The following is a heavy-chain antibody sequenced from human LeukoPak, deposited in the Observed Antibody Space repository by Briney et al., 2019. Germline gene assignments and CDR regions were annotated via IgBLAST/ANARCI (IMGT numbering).Heavy chain of an antibody. D-gene: IGHD3-10*01. Sequence: SQTLSLTCTVPGGSISSGGYYWSWIRQHPGKGLEWIGYIYYSGSTYYNPSLKSRVTISVDTSKNQFSLKLSSVTAADTAVYYCARASVVRGVIDYWGQGTLVTVSS. V-gene: IGHV4-31*03. CDR1: GGSISSGGYY. CDR3: ARASVVRGVIDY. J-gene: IGHJ4*02. CDR2: IYYSGST.